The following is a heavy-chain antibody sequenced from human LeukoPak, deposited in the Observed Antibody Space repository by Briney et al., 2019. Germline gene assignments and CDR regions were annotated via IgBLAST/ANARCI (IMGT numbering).Heavy chain of an antibody. CDR1: GFTFSSYE. V-gene: IGHV3-48*03. CDR3: ARDRFIWGLTGCSD. D-gene: IGHD3-9*01. J-gene: IGHJ4*02. Sequence: GGSLRLSCAASGFTFSSYEMNWVRQAPGKGLEWVSYISSSGSTIYYADSVKGRFTISRDNAKNSLYLQMNSLRAEDTAVYYCARDRFIWGLTGCSDWGQGTLVTVSS. CDR2: ISSSGSTI.